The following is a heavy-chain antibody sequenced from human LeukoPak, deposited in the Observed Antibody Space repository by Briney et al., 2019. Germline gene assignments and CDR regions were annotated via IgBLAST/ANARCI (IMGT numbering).Heavy chain of an antibody. CDR1: GGTFSSYA. Sequence: SVKVSCKASGGTFSSYAISWVRQAPGRGLEWMGGIIPIFGTANYAQKFQGRVTITTDESTSTAYMELSSLGSEDTAVYYCARATMVRGVIDYYYYMDVWGKGTTVTVSS. CDR3: ARATMVRGVIDYYYYMDV. D-gene: IGHD3-10*01. CDR2: IIPIFGTA. J-gene: IGHJ6*03. V-gene: IGHV1-69*05.